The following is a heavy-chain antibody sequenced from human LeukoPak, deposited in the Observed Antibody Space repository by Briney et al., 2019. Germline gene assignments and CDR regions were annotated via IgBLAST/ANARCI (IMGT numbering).Heavy chain of an antibody. CDR2: IYTSGSN. J-gene: IGHJ6*03. CDR3: AREVADYGGYYYYHYMDV. V-gene: IGHV4-4*07. CDR1: GGSISSYY. Sequence: SETLSLTCTVSGGSISSYYWSWIRQPAGKGLEWIGRIYTSGSNNYNPSLKSRVTMSVDTSKNQFSLELSSVTAADTAMYYCAREVADYGGYYYYHYMDVWGKGTTVTISS. D-gene: IGHD4-23*01.